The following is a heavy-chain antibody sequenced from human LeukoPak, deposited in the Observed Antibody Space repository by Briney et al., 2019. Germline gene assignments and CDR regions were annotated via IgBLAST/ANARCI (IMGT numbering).Heavy chain of an antibody. V-gene: IGHV3-11*03. Sequence: GGSLRLSCAASGFTFNDYYMSWIRQAPGKGLEWVSYISSSSSYTNYADSVKGRFTISRDNSKNTLYLQMNSLRAEDTAVYYCAKEVRESAWYYFDYWGQGTLVTVSS. CDR3: AKEVRESAWYYFDY. CDR2: ISSSSSYT. CDR1: GFTFNDYY. D-gene: IGHD3-10*01. J-gene: IGHJ4*02.